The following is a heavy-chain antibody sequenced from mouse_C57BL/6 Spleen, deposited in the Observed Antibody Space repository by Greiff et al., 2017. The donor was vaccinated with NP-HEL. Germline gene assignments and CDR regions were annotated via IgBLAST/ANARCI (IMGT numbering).Heavy chain of an antibody. CDR2: IYPGSGST. CDR3: ARSRITTVVATGDD. D-gene: IGHD1-1*01. V-gene: IGHV1-55*01. CDR1: GYTFTSYW. Sequence: VQLQQPGAELVKPGASVKMSCKASGYTFTSYWITWVKQRPGQGLEWIGDIYPGSGSTNYNEKFKSKATLTVDTSSSTAYMQLSSLTSEDSAVYYCARSRITTVVATGDDWGKGTTLTVSS. J-gene: IGHJ2*01.